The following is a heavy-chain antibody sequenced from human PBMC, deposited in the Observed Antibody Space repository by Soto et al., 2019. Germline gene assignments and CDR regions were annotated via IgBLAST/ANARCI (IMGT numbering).Heavy chain of an antibody. J-gene: IGHJ2*01. Sequence: QVQLQESGPGLVKPSQTLSLTCTVSGGSISSGGYYWSWIRQHPGKGLEWIGYIYYSGSTYYNPSPKSRVTISVDTSKNQFSLKLRSVTAADTAVYYCARGYSYGADRDFDLWGRGTLVTVSS. D-gene: IGHD5-18*01. CDR3: ARGYSYGADRDFDL. CDR1: GGSISSGGYY. V-gene: IGHV4-31*03. CDR2: IYYSGST.